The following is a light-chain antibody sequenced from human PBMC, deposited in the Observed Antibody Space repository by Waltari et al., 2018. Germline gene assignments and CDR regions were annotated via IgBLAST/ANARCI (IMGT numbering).Light chain of an antibody. CDR2: GAS. V-gene: IGKV3-15*01. J-gene: IGKJ1*01. CDR1: QSVSSN. CDR3: QQYNNWPPTGT. Sequence: EIVMTQSLATLSVSPGERATLSCRASQSVSSNLAWYQQKPGQAPRLLIYGASTRATGIPARFSGSGSGTEFTLTISSLQSEEFAVYYCQQYNNWPPTGTFGQGTKVEIK.